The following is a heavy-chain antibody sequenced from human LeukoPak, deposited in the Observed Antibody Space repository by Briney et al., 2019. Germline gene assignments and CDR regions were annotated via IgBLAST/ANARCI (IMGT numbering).Heavy chain of an antibody. CDR3: AELGITMIGGV. V-gene: IGHV3-48*04. D-gene: IGHD3-10*02. Sequence: GGSLRLSCAASGFTFSSHGMNWVRQAPGKGLEWVSGIIPSGHTTYYADSVKGRFTISRDNAKNSLYLQMNSLRAEDTAVYYCAELGITMIGGVWGKGTTVTISS. CDR2: IIPSGHTT. J-gene: IGHJ6*04. CDR1: GFTFSSHG.